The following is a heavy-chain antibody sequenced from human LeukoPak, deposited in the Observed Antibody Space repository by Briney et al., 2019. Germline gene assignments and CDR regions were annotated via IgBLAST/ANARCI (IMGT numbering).Heavy chain of an antibody. CDR2: INPNSGGT. CDR3: ARASYSGNYFWIY. Sequence: GASVKVSRKASGYTFTGYYMHWVRQAPGQGLEWMGWINPNSGGTNYAQKFQGRVTMTRDTSISTAYMELSRLRSDDTAVYYCARASYSGNYFWIYWGQGTLVTVSP. J-gene: IGHJ4*02. CDR1: GYTFTGYY. D-gene: IGHD1-26*01. V-gene: IGHV1-2*02.